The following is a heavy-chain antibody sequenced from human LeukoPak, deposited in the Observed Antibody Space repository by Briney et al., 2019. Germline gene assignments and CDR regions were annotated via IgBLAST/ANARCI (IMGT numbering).Heavy chain of an antibody. J-gene: IGHJ4*02. D-gene: IGHD2-2*01. Sequence: SETLSLTCAVYGGSFSGYYWSWIRQPPGKGLEWIGEINHSGSTNYNPSLKSRVTISVDTSKNQFPLKLSSVTAADTAVYYCARYCSSTSCHYFDYWGQGTLVTVSS. CDR2: INHSGST. V-gene: IGHV4-34*01. CDR3: ARYCSSTSCHYFDY. CDR1: GGSFSGYY.